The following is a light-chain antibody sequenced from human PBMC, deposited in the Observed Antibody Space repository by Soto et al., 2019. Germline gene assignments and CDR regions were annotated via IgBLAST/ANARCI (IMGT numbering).Light chain of an antibody. Sequence: DMQMTQSPSTLSASVGDRVTITCRASQSISTWLAWYQQKPGKAPRLLVYKASSLESGVPSRFSGSGSGTEFTLTISSLQPDDCATYYCQQYNGYSRTFGQGTKVEIK. CDR3: QQYNGYSRT. J-gene: IGKJ1*01. CDR1: QSISTW. CDR2: KAS. V-gene: IGKV1-5*03.